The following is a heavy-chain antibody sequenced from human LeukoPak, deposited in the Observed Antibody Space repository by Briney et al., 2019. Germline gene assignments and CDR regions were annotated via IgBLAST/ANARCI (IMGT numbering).Heavy chain of an antibody. CDR2: IKQDGSEK. CDR1: GFTFSSYW. J-gene: IGHJ5*02. D-gene: IGHD3-10*01. CDR3: ARFGSGSYATNWFDP. Sequence: PGGSLRLSCAASGFTFSSYWMSWVRQAPGKGLEGVANIKQDGSEKYYVDSVKGRFTISRDNAKNSLYLQMNSLRAEDTAVYYCARFGSGSYATNWFDPWGQGTLVTVSS. V-gene: IGHV3-7*01.